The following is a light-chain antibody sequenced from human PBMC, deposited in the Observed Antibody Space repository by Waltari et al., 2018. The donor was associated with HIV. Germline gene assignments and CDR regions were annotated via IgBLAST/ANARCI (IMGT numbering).Light chain of an antibody. CDR1: QGISNS. CDR2: AAS. J-gene: IGKJ1*01. V-gene: IGKV1-NL1*01. Sequence: DIQMTQSPSSLSASVGDRVTITCRASQGISNSLAWYQQKPGKAPKLLLYAASRLESGVPSRFSGSGSGTDYSLTISSLQPEDFATYFCQQYYSSPRTFGQGTKVEIK. CDR3: QQYYSSPRT.